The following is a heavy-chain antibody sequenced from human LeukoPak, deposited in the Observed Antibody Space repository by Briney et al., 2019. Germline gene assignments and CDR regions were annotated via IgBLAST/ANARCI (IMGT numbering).Heavy chain of an antibody. CDR1: GFTFSSYW. V-gene: IGHV3-74*01. Sequence: GGSLRLSCAASGFTFSSYWMHWVRQAPGKGLVWVSRINTDGSYTSYADSVKGRFTISRDNSKNTLFLQMDSLRAEDTAVYYCARDRSTTHFDYWGQGTLVTVSS. D-gene: IGHD5/OR15-5a*01. J-gene: IGHJ4*02. CDR3: ARDRSTTHFDY. CDR2: INTDGSYT.